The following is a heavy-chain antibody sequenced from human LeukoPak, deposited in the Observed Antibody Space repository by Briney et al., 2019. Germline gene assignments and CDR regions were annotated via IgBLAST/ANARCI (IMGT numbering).Heavy chain of an antibody. CDR3: ARDGGQYYYDTNWFDP. J-gene: IGHJ5*02. CDR1: GDSISNNNW. CDR2: IYHSGST. V-gene: IGHV4-4*02. Sequence: SETLSLTCAVSGDSISNNNWWNWVRQPPGKGLEWIGEIYHSGSTNYNPSLKSRVTMSVDTSKNQFSLKLSSVTAADTAVYYCARDGGQYYYDTNWFDPWGQGTLVTVSS. D-gene: IGHD3-22*01.